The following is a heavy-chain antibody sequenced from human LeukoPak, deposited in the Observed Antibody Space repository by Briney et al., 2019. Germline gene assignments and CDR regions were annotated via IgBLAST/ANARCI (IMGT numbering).Heavy chain of an antibody. CDR1: GFSLSTSGVG. CDR2: IYWDDDK. CDR3: ASGQQLVPPYTLDY. Sequence: SGPTPVNPTQTLTLTCTFSGFSLSTSGVGVGWIRQPPGKALEWLALIYWDDDKRYSPSLKSRLTITKDTSKNQVVLTMTNMDPVDTATYYCASGQQLVPPYTLDYWGQGTLVTVSS. D-gene: IGHD6-13*01. V-gene: IGHV2-5*02. J-gene: IGHJ4*02.